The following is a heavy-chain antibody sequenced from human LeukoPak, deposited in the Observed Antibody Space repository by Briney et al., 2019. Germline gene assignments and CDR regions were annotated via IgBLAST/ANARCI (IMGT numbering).Heavy chain of an antibody. J-gene: IGHJ6*02. Sequence: SAKVSCKASGGTFSSYAISWVRQAPGQGLEWMGRIIPILGIANYAQKFQGRVTITADKSTSTAYMELSSLRSEDTAVYYCARVGDPYYYGMDVWGQGTTVTVSS. CDR3: ARVGDPYYYGMDV. D-gene: IGHD3-16*01. CDR2: IIPILGIA. CDR1: GGTFSSYA. V-gene: IGHV1-69*04.